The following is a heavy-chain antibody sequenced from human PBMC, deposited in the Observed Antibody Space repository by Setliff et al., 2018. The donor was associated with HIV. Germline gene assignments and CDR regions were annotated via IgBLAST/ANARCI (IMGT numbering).Heavy chain of an antibody. CDR3: AAFDSGRDV. D-gene: IGHD6-19*01. J-gene: IGHJ4*02. CDR1: GFTFNTYW. CDR2: IHPTGHI. Sequence: GSLRLSCATSGFTFNTYWMSWVRQTPGKGLEWIGEIHPTGHINYNPSYKSRVTVSLDTSKIQFSLKLNSVTAADTGVYYCAAFDSGRDVWGQGTLVTVSS. V-gene: IGHV4-34*08.